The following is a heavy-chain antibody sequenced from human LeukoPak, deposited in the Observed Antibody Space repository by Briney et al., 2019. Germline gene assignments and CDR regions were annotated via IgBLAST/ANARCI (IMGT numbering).Heavy chain of an antibody. CDR2: IWYDGSNK. V-gene: IGHV3-33*01. D-gene: IGHD2-15*01. Sequence: PGGTLRLSCAASGFTFSSYGMHWVRQAPGKGLEWVAVIWYDGSNKYYADSVKGRFTISRDNSKNTLYLQVNSLRAEDTAVYYCARDLVAAAFDYWGQGTLVTVSS. J-gene: IGHJ4*02. CDR3: ARDLVAAAFDY. CDR1: GFTFSSYG.